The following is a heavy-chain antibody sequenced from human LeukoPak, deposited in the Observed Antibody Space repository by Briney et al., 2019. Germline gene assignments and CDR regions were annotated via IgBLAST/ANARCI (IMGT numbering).Heavy chain of an antibody. CDR3: ARDPPWDIAALDY. D-gene: IGHD6-6*01. CDR2: IYTSGST. CDR1: GGSISSNDYY. J-gene: IGHJ4*02. V-gene: IGHV4-39*07. Sequence: PSETLSLTCTVSGGSISSNDYYWGWIRQPLGKGLEWIGRIYTSGSTNYNPSLKSRVTMSVDTSKNQFSLKLSSVTAADTAVYYCARDPPWDIAALDYWGQGTLVTVSS.